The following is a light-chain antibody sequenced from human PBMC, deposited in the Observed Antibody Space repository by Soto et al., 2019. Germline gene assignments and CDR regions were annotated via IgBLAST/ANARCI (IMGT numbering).Light chain of an antibody. CDR1: QSVSSSY. V-gene: IGKV3-20*01. Sequence: IVLTQSPGTLSLSPGERATLSCRASQSVSSSYLAWYQQKPGQAPRLLIYGASSRATGIPERFSGSGSGTDFTLTISRLEPEDFAVYYCQQYGSSPHTFGPGTKVDIQ. CDR3: QQYGSSPHT. J-gene: IGKJ3*01. CDR2: GAS.